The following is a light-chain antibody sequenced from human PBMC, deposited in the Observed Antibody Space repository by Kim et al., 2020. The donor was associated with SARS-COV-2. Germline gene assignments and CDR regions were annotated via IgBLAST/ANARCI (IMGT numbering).Light chain of an antibody. CDR2: QHT. CDR1: KLANKY. V-gene: IGLV3-1*01. CDR3: QAWDSAYVV. Sequence: SVYPGQTASIPCSGDKLANKYVCWYQQRPGQSPVLVMYQHTKRPSGIPERFSGSNSGNTATLTISGTQALDEADYYCQAWDSAYVVFGGGTQLTV. J-gene: IGLJ2*01.